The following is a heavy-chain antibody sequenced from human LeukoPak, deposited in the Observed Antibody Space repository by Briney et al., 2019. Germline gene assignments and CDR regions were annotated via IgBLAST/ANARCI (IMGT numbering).Heavy chain of an antibody. CDR3: ATDYGDYGNYYYGMDV. Sequence: GASVKVSCKASGYTFTGYDMHWVRQAPGQGLEWMGWINPNSGGTNYAQKFQGWVTMTRDTSISTAYMELSRLRSDDTAVYYCATDYGDYGNYYYGMDVWGKGTTVTVSS. D-gene: IGHD4-17*01. J-gene: IGHJ6*04. CDR2: INPNSGGT. CDR1: GYTFTGYD. V-gene: IGHV1-2*04.